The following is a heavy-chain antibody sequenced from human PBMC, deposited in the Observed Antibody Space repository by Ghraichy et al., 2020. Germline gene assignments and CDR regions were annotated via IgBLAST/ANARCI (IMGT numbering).Heavy chain of an antibody. CDR3: ARDRGADYDFWSGYYYGMDV. CDR2: IYYSGST. V-gene: IGHV4-39*02. J-gene: IGHJ6*02. D-gene: IGHD3-3*01. CDR1: GGSISSSSYY. Sequence: SETLSLTCTVSGGSISSSSYYWGWIRQPPGKGLEWIGSIYYSGSTYYNPSLKSRVTISVDTSKNQFSLKLSSVTAADTAVYYCARDRGADYDFWSGYYYGMDVWGQGTTVTVSS.